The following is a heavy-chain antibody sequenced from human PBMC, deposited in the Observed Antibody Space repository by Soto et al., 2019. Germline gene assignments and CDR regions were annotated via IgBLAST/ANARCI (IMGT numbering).Heavy chain of an antibody. CDR2: VYYRGRS. Sequence: SETLSLTCTVSGGSVTNISYYSVLIRQAPGKGMDWIGTVYYRGRSYYKTSVNSRVHISVDQSKNRFSLSLNYVQASDTAVYFCVSQRTTVPTQAYFDYWGPGALVTSPQ. V-gene: IGHV4-39*01. J-gene: IGHJ4*02. CDR1: GGSVTNISYY. D-gene: IGHD4-17*01. CDR3: VSQRTTVPTQAYFDY.